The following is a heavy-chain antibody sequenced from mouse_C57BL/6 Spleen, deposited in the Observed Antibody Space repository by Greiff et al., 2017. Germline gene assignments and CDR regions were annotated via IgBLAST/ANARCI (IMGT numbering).Heavy chain of an antibody. CDR2: INPNNGGT. V-gene: IGHV1-22*01. CDR3: ARTYYSNYEGFAY. Sequence: DVKLQESGPELVKPGASVKMSCKASGYTSTDYNMHWVKQSHGKSLEWIGYINPNNGGTSYNQKFKGKATLTVNKSSSTAYMELRSLTSEDSAVYYCARTYYSNYEGFAYWGQGTLVTVSA. D-gene: IGHD2-5*01. J-gene: IGHJ3*01. CDR1: GYTSTDYN.